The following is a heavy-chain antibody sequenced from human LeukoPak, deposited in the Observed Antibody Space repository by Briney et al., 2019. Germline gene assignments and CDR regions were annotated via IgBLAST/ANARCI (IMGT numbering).Heavy chain of an antibody. CDR1: GFTVSNNY. V-gene: IGHV3-53*01. CDR2: IYSGNTT. J-gene: IGHJ4*02. Sequence: GGSLRLSCAASGFTVSNNYMSWVRQAPGKGLEWVSVIYSGNTTYYADSVKGRFTISRDNSKNTLYVQMNSLRADDTAVYYCARMYSFSRSFDHWGQGTLVTVSS. D-gene: IGHD6-13*01. CDR3: ARMYSFSRSFDH.